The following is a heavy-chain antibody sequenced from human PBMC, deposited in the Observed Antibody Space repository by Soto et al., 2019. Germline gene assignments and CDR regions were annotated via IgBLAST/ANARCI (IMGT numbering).Heavy chain of an antibody. CDR3: ARSDILTGYQGPVDY. Sequence: SETLSLTCAVYGGSFSGYYWSWIRQPPGKGLEWIGEINHSGSTNYNPSLKSRVTISVDKSKNQFSLKLSSVTAADTAVYYCARSDILTGYQGPVDYWGQGTLVTVSS. D-gene: IGHD3-9*01. V-gene: IGHV4-34*01. J-gene: IGHJ4*02. CDR2: INHSGST. CDR1: GGSFSGYY.